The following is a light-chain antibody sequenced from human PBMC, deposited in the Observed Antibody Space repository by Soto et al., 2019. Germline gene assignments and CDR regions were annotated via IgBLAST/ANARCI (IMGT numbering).Light chain of an antibody. CDR2: DVS. V-gene: IGLV2-14*01. J-gene: IGLJ3*02. CDR1: SSDVGTYNY. CDR3: SSYTTSNTQV. Sequence: QSALTQPASVSGSPRQSITISCTGTSSDVGTYNYVSWYQHRPGKAPKLMIYDVSYRPSGVSNRFSGSKSANTASLTISGLQAEDEADYYCSSYTTSNTQVFGGGTKLTVL.